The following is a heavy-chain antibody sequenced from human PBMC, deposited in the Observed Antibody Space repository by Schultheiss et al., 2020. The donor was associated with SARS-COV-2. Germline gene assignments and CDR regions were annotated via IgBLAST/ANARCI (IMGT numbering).Heavy chain of an antibody. D-gene: IGHD3-22*01. V-gene: IGHV4-31*03. Sequence: SETLSLTCTVSGGSISSGGYYWSWIRQHPGKGLEWIGYIYYSGSTYYNPSLKSRVTMSVDTSKNQFSLKLSSVTAADTAVYYCARRASYYDSSGYRAAFDIWGQGTMVTVSS. J-gene: IGHJ3*02. CDR1: GGSISSGGYY. CDR2: IYYSGST. CDR3: ARRASYYDSSGYRAAFDI.